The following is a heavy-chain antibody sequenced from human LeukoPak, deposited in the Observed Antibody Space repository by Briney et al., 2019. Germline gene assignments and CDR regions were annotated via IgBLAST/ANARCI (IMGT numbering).Heavy chain of an antibody. CDR3: AVRGYSDYHFDY. V-gene: IGHV3-21*01. J-gene: IGHJ4*02. CDR2: ISSSSSYI. CDR1: GFTFSSYS. Sequence: SGGSLRLSCAASGFTFSSYSMTWVRQAPGKGLEWVSSISSSSSYIYYADSVKGRFTISRDNAKNSLYLQMNSLRAEDTAVYYCAVRGYSDYHFDYWGQGTLVTVSS. D-gene: IGHD5-12*01.